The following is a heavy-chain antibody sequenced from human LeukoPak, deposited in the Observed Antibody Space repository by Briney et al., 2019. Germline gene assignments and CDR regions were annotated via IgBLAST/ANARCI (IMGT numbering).Heavy chain of an antibody. CDR2: IYYSGST. V-gene: IGHV4-39*01. J-gene: IGHJ4*02. D-gene: IGHD3-16*01. CDR1: GGSISSGSYY. CDR3: ARHEDDDYVWGSYI. Sequence: SETLSLTCTVSGGSISSGSYYWGWIRQPPGKGLEWIGSIYYSGSTYYNPSLTSRVTISVDTSKNQFSLKLSSVTAADTAVYYCARHEDDDYVWGSYIWGQGTLVTVSS.